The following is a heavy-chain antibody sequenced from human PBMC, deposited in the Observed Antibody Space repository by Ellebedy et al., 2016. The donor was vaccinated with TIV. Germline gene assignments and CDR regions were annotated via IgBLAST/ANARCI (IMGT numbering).Heavy chain of an antibody. D-gene: IGHD2-15*01. Sequence: ASVKVSXXASGYTFTSYDINWVRQATRQGLEWMGWMNPNSGNTGYAQKFQGRVTMTRNTSISTAYMELSSLRSEDTAVYYCARVGSGWPPYYYYGMDVWGQGTTVTVSS. V-gene: IGHV1-8*01. CDR2: MNPNSGNT. CDR3: ARVGSGWPPYYYYGMDV. CDR1: GYTFTSYD. J-gene: IGHJ6*02.